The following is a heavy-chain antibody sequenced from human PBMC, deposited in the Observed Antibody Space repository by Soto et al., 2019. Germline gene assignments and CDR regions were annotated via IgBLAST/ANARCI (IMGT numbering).Heavy chain of an antibody. D-gene: IGHD2-15*01. Sequence: PGGSLRLSCAASGFTFSSYGMHWVRQAPGKGLEWVAVIWYDGSNKYYADSVKGRFTISRDNSKNTLYLQMNSLRAEDTAVYYCAGTRYCSGGSCYRFDYWGQGTLVTVSS. CDR2: IWYDGSNK. V-gene: IGHV3-33*01. CDR3: AGTRYCSGGSCYRFDY. J-gene: IGHJ4*02. CDR1: GFTFSSYG.